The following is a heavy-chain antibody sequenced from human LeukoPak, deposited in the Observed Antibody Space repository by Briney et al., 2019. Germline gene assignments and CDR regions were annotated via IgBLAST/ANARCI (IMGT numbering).Heavy chain of an antibody. CDR1: GFTFSSYA. CDR2: ISYDGSNK. D-gene: IGHD6-13*01. CDR3: ARDVAAAKFGMDV. J-gene: IGHJ6*02. Sequence: GRSLRLSCAASGFTFSSYAMHWVRQAPGKGLEWVAVISYDGSNKYYADSVKGRFTISRDNSKNTLYLQMKSLRAEDTAVYYCARDVAAAKFGMDVWGQGTTVTVSS. V-gene: IGHV3-30*04.